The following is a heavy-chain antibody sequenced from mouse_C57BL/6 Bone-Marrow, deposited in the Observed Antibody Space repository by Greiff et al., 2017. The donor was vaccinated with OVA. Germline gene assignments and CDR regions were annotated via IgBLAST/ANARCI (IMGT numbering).Heavy chain of an antibody. CDR3: ARTENYYEFAY. CDR2: IDPSDSYT. Sequence: VQLQQPGAELVMPGASVKLSCKASGYTFTSYWMHWVKQRPGQGLEWIGEIDPSDSYTNYNQKFKGKSTLTVDKSSSTAYMQLSSLTSEDSAVYYCARTENYYEFAYWGQGTLVTVSA. V-gene: IGHV1-69*01. CDR1: GYTFTSYW. D-gene: IGHD2-4*01. J-gene: IGHJ3*01.